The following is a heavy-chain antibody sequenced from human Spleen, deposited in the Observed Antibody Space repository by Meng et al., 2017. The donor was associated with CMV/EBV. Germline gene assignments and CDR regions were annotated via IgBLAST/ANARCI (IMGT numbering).Heavy chain of an antibody. CDR2: IDPFDGNT. Sequence: ASGYILTNYYIHWVRQAPGQGLEWMGMIDPFDGNTRHAQRFQGRLTMTRDTSRPTAYMDLSSLRMEDTAVYYCARSGSGNYEGWFDPWGQGTLVTVSS. D-gene: IGHD3-10*01. J-gene: IGHJ5*02. V-gene: IGHV1-46*01. CDR1: GYILTNYY. CDR3: ARSGSGNYEGWFDP.